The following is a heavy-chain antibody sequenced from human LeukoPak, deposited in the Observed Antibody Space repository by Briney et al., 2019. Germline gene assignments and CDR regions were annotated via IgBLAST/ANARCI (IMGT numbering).Heavy chain of an antibody. J-gene: IGHJ3*02. CDR3: ARPTAARVLGDAFDI. CDR2: INPNSGGT. V-gene: IGHV1-2*02. CDR1: GYTFTGYY. Sequence: ASVKVSCKASGYTFTGYYMHWVRQAPGQGLEWMGWINPNSGGTNYAQKFQGRVTITRDTSISTAYMELSRLRSDDTAVYYCARPTAARVLGDAFDIWGQGTMVTVSS. D-gene: IGHD6-6*01.